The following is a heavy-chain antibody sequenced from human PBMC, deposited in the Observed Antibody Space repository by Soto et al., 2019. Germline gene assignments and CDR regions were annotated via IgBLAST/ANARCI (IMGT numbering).Heavy chain of an antibody. CDR1: GYNFINYW. Sequence: GESLKISCKGSGYNFINYWIAWVRQMPGRGLEWKGIISPCDSHTKYSPSLQGQVTISADKSISTAYLQWSSLKASDTAMYYCARLLHYYDSSGYYYYGMDVWGQGTTVTVS. J-gene: IGHJ6*02. D-gene: IGHD3-22*01. CDR3: ARLLHYYDSSGYYYYGMDV. CDR2: ISPCDSHT. V-gene: IGHV5-51*01.